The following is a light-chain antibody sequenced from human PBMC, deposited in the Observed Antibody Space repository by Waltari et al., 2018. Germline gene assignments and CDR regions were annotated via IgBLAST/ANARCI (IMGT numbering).Light chain of an antibody. Sequence: QSALTQTATVSGSPGQSITISCTGSSSDVGNYNLVSWYQQHPGEAPHLIIYDVNQRPLGVSNRFAGSKSGNTASLTISGLQAADEADYYCCSYAGSSVSVFGGGTKVTVL. CDR3: CSYAGSSVSV. CDR1: SSDVGNYNL. J-gene: IGLJ3*02. CDR2: DVN. V-gene: IGLV2-23*02.